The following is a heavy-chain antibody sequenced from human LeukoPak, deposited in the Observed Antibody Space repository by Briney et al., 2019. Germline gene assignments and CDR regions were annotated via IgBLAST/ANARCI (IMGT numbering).Heavy chain of an antibody. J-gene: IGHJ4*02. V-gene: IGHV1-46*01. CDR1: GYTFRNYQ. D-gene: IGHD5-12*01. CDR3: ARDLGGYDSYFDY. Sequence: GASVKVSCKASGYTFRNYQMHWVRQAPGQGLEWMGIINPSGGRTSYAQKFQGRVTMTRDTSTTTVYMELRSLRFEDTAVFYCARDLGGYDSYFDYWAREPWSPSPQ. CDR2: INPSGGRT.